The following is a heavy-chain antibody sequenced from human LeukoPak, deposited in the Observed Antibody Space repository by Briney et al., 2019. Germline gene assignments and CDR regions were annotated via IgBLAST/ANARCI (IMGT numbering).Heavy chain of an antibody. J-gene: IGHJ5*01. CDR3: ARAHSGQEWWFDY. CDR1: GFTFSSYS. Sequence: GGSLGLSCAASGFTFSSYSMSWVRQAPGKGLEWVSSISSSSSYIYDADSVKGRFTISRDNAKNSLYLQMNSLRAEDTAMYYCARAHSGQEWWFDYWGQGTLVTVSS. V-gene: IGHV3-21*01. D-gene: IGHD3-3*01. CDR2: ISSSSSYI.